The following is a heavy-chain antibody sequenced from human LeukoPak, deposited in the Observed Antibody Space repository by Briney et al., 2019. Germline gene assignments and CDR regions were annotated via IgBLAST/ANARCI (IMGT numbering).Heavy chain of an antibody. V-gene: IGHV3-48*03. CDR2: IRRSEDVI. J-gene: IGHJ4*02. CDR1: GVTFSSVE. Sequence: PGGSLRLSCAASGVTFSSVEMNSVRQAPGKGVGWLSYIRRSEDVIYYADSVKGRFTISPDNAQNSQYLHMNRLRAEATDLYFCSRLVWFGDSSIDHWGQGSLVTVPS. D-gene: IGHD3-10*01. CDR3: SRLVWFGDSSIDH.